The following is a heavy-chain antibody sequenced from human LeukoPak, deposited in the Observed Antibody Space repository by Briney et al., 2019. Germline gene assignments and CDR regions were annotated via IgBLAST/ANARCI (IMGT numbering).Heavy chain of an antibody. CDR1: GGSISSYY. V-gene: IGHV4-34*01. CDR3: ARSPTILGVAMVYGMDV. D-gene: IGHD3-3*01. CDR2: INHIGST. J-gene: IGHJ6*02. Sequence: PSETLSLTCTVSGGSISSYYWSWIRQPPGKGLEWIGEINHIGSTNYNASLKSRVTISVDKSKNQFSLHMSSVTAADTAVYYCARSPTILGVAMVYGMDVWGQGTTVTVSS.